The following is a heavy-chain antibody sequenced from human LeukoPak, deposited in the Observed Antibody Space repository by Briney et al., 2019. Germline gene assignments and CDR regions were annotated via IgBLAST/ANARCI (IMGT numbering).Heavy chain of an antibody. CDR2: IYPGDSDT. D-gene: IGHD3-22*01. Sequence: GESLKISCQASGYSFTSSWIGWARQMPGKGLEWMGIIYPGDSDTRYSPSFQGQVTISADKSISTAYLQWSSLKASDTAMYYCAAAESGREYYYDSSGYYQFDYWGQGTLVTVSS. CDR1: GYSFTSSW. J-gene: IGHJ4*02. V-gene: IGHV5-51*01. CDR3: AAAESGREYYYDSSGYYQFDY.